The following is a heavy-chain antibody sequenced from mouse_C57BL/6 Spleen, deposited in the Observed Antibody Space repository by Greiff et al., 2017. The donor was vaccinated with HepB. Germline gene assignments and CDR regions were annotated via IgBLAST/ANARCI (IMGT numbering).Heavy chain of an antibody. CDR1: GYTFTSYW. V-gene: IGHV1-64*01. Sequence: QVQLQQPGAELVKPGASVKLSCKASGYTFTSYWMHWVKQRPGQGLEWIGMIHPNSGSTNYNEKFKSKATLTVDKSSSTAYMKLSSLTSEDSAVYYCAKDGKNYAMDYWGQGTSVTVSS. J-gene: IGHJ4*01. CDR2: IHPNSGST. CDR3: AKDGKNYAMDY. D-gene: IGHD2-1*01.